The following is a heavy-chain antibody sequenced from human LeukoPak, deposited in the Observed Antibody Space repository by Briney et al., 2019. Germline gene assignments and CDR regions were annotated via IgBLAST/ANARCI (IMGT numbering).Heavy chain of an antibody. CDR3: AKDLPYYFDY. CDR2: IRYDGSNK. V-gene: IGHV3-30*02. Sequence: GGSLRLSCAASGFTFSSCGMHWVRQAPGKGLEWVAFIRYDGSNKYYADSVKGRFTISRDNSKNTLYLQMNSLRAGDTAVYYCAKDLPYYFDYWGQGTLVTVSS. J-gene: IGHJ4*02. CDR1: GFTFSSCG.